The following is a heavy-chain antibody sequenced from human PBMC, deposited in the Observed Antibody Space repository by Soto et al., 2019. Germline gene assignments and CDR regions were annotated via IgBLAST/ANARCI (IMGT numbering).Heavy chain of an antibody. CDR1: GGSISSGGYY. D-gene: IGHD3-22*01. Sequence: TSETLSLTCTVSGGSISSGGYYWSWIRQYPGKGLEWIGYIYCSGSTYYNPSLKSRVTISVDTSKNQFSLKLSSVTAADTAVYYCAAVIVESLYFDYWGQGTLVTVSS. J-gene: IGHJ4*02. V-gene: IGHV4-31*03. CDR2: IYCSGST. CDR3: AAVIVESLYFDY.